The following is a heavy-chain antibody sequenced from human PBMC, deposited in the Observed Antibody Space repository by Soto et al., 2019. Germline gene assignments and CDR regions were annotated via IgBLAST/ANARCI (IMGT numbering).Heavy chain of an antibody. Sequence: QVQLVQSGAEVKKPGSSVKVSCKASGGTFSSYAISWVRQAPGQGLEWMGGIIPIFGTANYAQKFQGRVTITADESTSTAYLELSSMRSADTAVYYCASEFGVADTFAFDLWGQGTMVTVSS. CDR1: GGTFSSYA. J-gene: IGHJ3*01. CDR2: IIPIFGTA. CDR3: ASEFGVADTFAFDL. V-gene: IGHV1-69*01. D-gene: IGHD6-19*01.